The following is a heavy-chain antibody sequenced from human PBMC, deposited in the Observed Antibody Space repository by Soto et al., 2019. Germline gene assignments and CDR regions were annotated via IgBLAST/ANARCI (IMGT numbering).Heavy chain of an antibody. D-gene: IGHD2-15*01. CDR1: GFTFSSYW. CDR2: INSDGSST. CDR3: ASLVGSTFALGYYYGMDV. J-gene: IGHJ6*02. V-gene: IGHV3-74*01. Sequence: GGSLRLSCAASGFTFSSYWMHWVRQAPGKGLVWVSRINSDGSSTSYADSVKGRFTISRDNAKNTLYLQMNSLRAEDTAVYYCASLVGSTFALGYYYGMDVWGQGTTVTVSS.